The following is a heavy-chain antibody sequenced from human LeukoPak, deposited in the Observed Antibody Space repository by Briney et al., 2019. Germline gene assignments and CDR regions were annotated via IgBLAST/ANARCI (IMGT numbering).Heavy chain of an antibody. CDR1: GFTFSIYW. CDR2: INQDGSAK. CDR3: ARAGTTGSVDF. Sequence: GGSLRLSCAASGFTFSIYWMSWVRQAPGKGLEWVANINQDGSAKYYVDSVKGRFTISRDNAKNSLFLQMNSLRAEDTAVYYCARAGTTGSVDFWGQGTLVTVSS. V-gene: IGHV3-7*01. J-gene: IGHJ4*02. D-gene: IGHD4-17*01.